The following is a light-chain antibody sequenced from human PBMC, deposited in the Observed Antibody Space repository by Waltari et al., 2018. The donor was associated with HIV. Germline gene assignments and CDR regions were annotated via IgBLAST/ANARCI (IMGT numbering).Light chain of an antibody. CDR3: CSYGGSSNWV. CDR2: EGI. J-gene: IGLJ3*02. Sequence: QSALTPPASVSGSPGPAITISCTGTSRHVGNYKLCPWYQQHPGKAPKLMIYEGIKRPSGVSNRISGSKSGNTASLTISGLQAEDEADYYCCSYGGSSNWVFGGGTKLTVL. V-gene: IGLV2-23*01. CDR1: SRHVGNYKL.